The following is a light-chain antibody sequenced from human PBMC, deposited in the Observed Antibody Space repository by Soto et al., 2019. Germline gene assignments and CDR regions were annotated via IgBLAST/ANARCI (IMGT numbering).Light chain of an antibody. CDR2: LGS. Sequence: DMVMTQSPLSLPVTPGESASISCRSSQSLLHSNGYNYLDWYLQKPGQSPQLLIFLGSNRASGVPDRFSGSGSGTDFTLKISRVEAEDVGVYYCMQAQQAPYTFGLGTKLEIK. CDR1: QSLLHSNGYNY. CDR3: MQAQQAPYT. J-gene: IGKJ2*01. V-gene: IGKV2-28*01.